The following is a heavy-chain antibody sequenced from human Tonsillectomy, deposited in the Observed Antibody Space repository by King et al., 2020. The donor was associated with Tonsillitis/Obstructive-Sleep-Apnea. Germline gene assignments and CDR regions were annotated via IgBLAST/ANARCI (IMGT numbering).Heavy chain of an antibody. CDR1: GYAFTSYY. Sequence: QLVQSGAEVEKPGASVKVSCKTSGYAFTSYYLHWVRQAPGQGPEWMGIINPSGGSTTYAQKFQGRVTMTRDTSTSTVYMELSSLRSEDTAVYYCARSLLNHGDYVPLRTHFDYWGQGTLLTVSS. CDR2: INPSGGST. CDR3: ARSLLNHGDYVPLRTHFDY. D-gene: IGHD4-17*01. V-gene: IGHV1-46*01. J-gene: IGHJ4*02.